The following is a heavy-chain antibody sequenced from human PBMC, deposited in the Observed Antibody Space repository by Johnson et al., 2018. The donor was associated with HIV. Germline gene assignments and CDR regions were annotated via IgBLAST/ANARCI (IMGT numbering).Heavy chain of an antibody. CDR2: IRNSAITL. D-gene: IGHD5-18*01. V-gene: IGHV3-11*04. CDR3: ARVSLAYSYGYDALDI. Sequence: QEQLVESGGGLVKPGGSLKLSCATSGFTFSDYYMSWIRQAPGKGLEWLSYIRNSAITLYYADSVKGRFSISRDNAKSSVYLQMNSLRAEDTAVYYCARVSLAYSYGYDALDIWGQGTMVTVSS. CDR1: GFTFSDYY. J-gene: IGHJ3*02.